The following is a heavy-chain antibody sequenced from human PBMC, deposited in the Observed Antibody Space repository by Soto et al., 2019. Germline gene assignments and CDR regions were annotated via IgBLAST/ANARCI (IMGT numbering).Heavy chain of an antibody. D-gene: IGHD3-22*01. CDR1: GGTFSSYA. CDR2: IIPIFGTA. Sequence: ASVKVSCKASGGTFSSYAISWVRQAPGQGLEWMGGIIPIFGTANYAQKFQGRVTITADESTSTAYMELSSLRSEDTAVYYCAREGYYDSCCYSFGDAFSFRGQRSMVPGS. V-gene: IGHV1-69*13. CDR3: AREGYYDSCCYSFGDAFSF. J-gene: IGHJ3*01.